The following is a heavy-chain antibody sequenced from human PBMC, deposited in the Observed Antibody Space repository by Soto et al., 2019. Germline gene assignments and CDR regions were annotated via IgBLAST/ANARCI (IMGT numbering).Heavy chain of an antibody. CDR2: FDPEDGET. CDR1: GYTLTELS. CDR3: VCGWYGDFDY. Sequence: GPVKVSCKVSGYTLTELSMHWVRQAPGKGLEWMGGFDPEDGETIYAQKFQGRVTMTEDTSTDTAYMELSSLRSEDTAVYYCVCGWYGDFDYWGQGTLVTVSS. D-gene: IGHD6-19*01. V-gene: IGHV1-24*01. J-gene: IGHJ4*02.